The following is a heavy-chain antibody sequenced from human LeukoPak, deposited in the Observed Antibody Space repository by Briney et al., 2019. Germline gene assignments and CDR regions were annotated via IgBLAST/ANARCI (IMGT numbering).Heavy chain of an antibody. CDR1: GGSISSGGYS. J-gene: IGHJ4*02. D-gene: IGHD6-19*01. CDR3: ARDNRWLVSY. V-gene: IGHV4-30-2*01. CDR2: IYYSGST. Sequence: SETLSLTCAVSGGSISSGGYSWSWIRQPPGKGLEWIGYIYYSGSTYYNPSLKSRVTISVDTSKNQFSLKLSSVTAADTAVYYCARDNRWLVSYWGQGTLVTVSS.